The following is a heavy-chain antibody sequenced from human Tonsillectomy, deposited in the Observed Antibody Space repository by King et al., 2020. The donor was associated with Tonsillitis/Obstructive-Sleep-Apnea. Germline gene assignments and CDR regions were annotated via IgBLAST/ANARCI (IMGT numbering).Heavy chain of an antibody. V-gene: IGHV1-69*10. CDR1: GGTFITYA. D-gene: IGHD3-22*01. Sequence: QLVQSGAEVKRPGSSVKVSCKAPGGTFITYAISWVRQAPGQGLEWMGGIIPIVGLANYAQNFQGRVTITADRSTSTAYMELSSLRSEDTAVYYCARGTYYDSSGYYHFDYWGQGTLVTVSS. J-gene: IGHJ4*02. CDR3: ARGTYYDSSGYYHFDY. CDR2: IIPIVGLA.